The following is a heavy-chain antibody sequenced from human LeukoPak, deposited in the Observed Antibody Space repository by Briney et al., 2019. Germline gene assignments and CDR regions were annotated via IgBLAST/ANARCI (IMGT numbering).Heavy chain of an antibody. Sequence: ASVKVSCKASGYTFTGYYMHWVRQAPGQGLEWVGWINPNSGGTSYAQKFQGRVTMTRDTSISTAYMELSRLRSDDTAVYYCARDLSDSSGSPYNWFDPWGQGTLVTVSS. CDR2: INPNSGGT. CDR1: GYTFTGYY. D-gene: IGHD3-22*01. V-gene: IGHV1-2*02. CDR3: ARDLSDSSGSPYNWFDP. J-gene: IGHJ5*02.